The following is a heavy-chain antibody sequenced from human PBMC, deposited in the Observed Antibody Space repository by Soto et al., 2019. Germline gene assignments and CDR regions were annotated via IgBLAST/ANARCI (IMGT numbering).Heavy chain of an antibody. V-gene: IGHV4-31*03. Sequence: PSETLSLTCTVSGGSISSGGYYWSWIRQHPGKGLEWIGYIYYSGSTYYNPSLKSRVTISVDTSKNQFSLKLSSATAADTAVYYCARDKEDCSGGSCLGPSFIDWGQGTLVTVSS. CDR1: GGSISSGGYY. J-gene: IGHJ4*02. CDR3: ARDKEDCSGGSCLGPSFID. D-gene: IGHD2-15*01. CDR2: IYYSGST.